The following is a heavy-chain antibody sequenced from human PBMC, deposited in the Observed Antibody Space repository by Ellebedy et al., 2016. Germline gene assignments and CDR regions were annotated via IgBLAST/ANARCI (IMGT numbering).Heavy chain of an antibody. D-gene: IGHD3-16*01. V-gene: IGHV3-9*01. J-gene: IGHJ4*02. CDR1: GFTFDDYG. Sequence: GGSLRLSCAASGFTFDDYGIHWVRQAPGKGLEWASGISWNSGSIGYADSVKGRFTFSRDNAKNSLYLQMNSLRAEDTALYYCTKDIAYEARYYFYYWGQGTLVTVSS. CDR3: TKDIAYEARYYFYY. CDR2: ISWNSGSI.